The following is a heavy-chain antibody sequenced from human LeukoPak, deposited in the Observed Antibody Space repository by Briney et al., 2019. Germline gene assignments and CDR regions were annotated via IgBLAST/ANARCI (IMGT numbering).Heavy chain of an antibody. CDR1: GFTFDDYA. V-gene: IGHV3-9*01. Sequence: GGSLRLSCAASGFTFDDYAMHWVRKAPGGGLGWVSGISWNSGSIGYADSVKGRFTISRDNAKNSLYLQMNSLRAEDTALYYCAKAREGSGWYEAFDYWGQGTLVTVSS. CDR3: AKAREGSGWYEAFDY. CDR2: ISWNSGSI. J-gene: IGHJ4*02. D-gene: IGHD6-19*01.